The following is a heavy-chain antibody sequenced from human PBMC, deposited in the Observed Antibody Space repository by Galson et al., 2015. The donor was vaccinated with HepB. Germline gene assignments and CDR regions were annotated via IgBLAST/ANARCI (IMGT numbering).Heavy chain of an antibody. CDR3: ASSEPGIAVAGPGFDY. CDR1: GGSISSSNW. Sequence: TLSLTCAVSGGSISSSNWWSWVRQPPGKGLEWIGEIYHSGSTNYNPSLKSRVTISVDKSKNQFSLKLSSVTAADTAVYYCASSEPGIAVAGPGFDYWGQGTLVTVSS. D-gene: IGHD6-19*01. J-gene: IGHJ4*02. CDR2: IYHSGST. V-gene: IGHV4-4*02.